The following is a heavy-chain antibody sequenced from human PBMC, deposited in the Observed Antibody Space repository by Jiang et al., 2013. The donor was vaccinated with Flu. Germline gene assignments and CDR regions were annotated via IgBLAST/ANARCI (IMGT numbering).Heavy chain of an antibody. J-gene: IGHJ6*03. Sequence: GAEVKKPGASVKVSCKASGYTFTCYGISWVRQAPGQGLEWMGWISAYNGNTNYAQNLRGRVTMTTDTSTTTAYMELRSLRSDDTAVYYCARLVPAALGDYYFYYMDVWGKGTSVTVSS. CDR2: ISAYNGNT. D-gene: IGHD2-2*01. V-gene: IGHV1-18*01. CDR1: GYTFTCYG. CDR3: ARLVPAALGDYYFYYMDV.